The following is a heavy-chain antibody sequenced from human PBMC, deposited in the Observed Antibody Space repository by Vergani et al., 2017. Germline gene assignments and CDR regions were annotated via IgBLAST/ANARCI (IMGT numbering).Heavy chain of an antibody. CDR1: GFTTGDYV. J-gene: IGHJ4*02. CDR3: AKEGGGYCSGGTCYPEY. CDR2: IRSDESRR. D-gene: IGHD2-15*01. Sequence: AQLAESGGGLVQPGQSLRLSCTASGFTTGDYVMSWFRQAPGKGLEWVASIRSDESRRYYGDSMEGPFTISRDNSKNTLYLQMKSLRPEDTAVYYCAKEGGGYCSGGTCYPEYWGQGTLVIVSS. V-gene: IGHV3-30*02.